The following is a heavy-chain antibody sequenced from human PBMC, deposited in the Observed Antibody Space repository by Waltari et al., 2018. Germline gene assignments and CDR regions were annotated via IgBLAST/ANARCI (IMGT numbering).Heavy chain of an antibody. CDR2: IYRDGRT. Sequence: EVQLVETGGGLIQPGGSLRLSCAASGFTVGGSYMTWVRQAPGKGLEWVSFIYRDGRTFYADPVKGRFTISRDDSKNTLCLQMSNLRAEDTALYYCARDHGVCYLDGALDIWGQGTMVTVSS. J-gene: IGHJ3*02. CDR3: ARDHGVCYLDGALDI. V-gene: IGHV3-53*02. CDR1: GFTVGGSY. D-gene: IGHD2-8*01.